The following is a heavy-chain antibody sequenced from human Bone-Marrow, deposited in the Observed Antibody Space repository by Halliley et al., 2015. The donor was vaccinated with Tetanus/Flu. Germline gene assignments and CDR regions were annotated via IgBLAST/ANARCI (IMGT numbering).Heavy chain of an antibody. J-gene: IGHJ4*02. V-gene: IGHV5-10-1*01. CDR3: ATHWDRGPLNY. Sequence: QLVQSGAEVKKPGESLRISCKGSGYSFTSYWISWVRQMPGKGLEWMGTINPRDSDTKFSPSFQGHVTISADKSITTAYLQWSRLEASDTAMYYWATHWDRGPLNYWGQGTLVTVSS. D-gene: IGHD7-27*01. CDR2: INPRDSDT. CDR1: GYSFTSYW.